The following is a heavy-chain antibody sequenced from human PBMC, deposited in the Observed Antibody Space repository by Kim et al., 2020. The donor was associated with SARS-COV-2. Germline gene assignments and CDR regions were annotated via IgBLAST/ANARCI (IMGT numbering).Heavy chain of an antibody. CDR1: GYTFTSYA. Sequence: ASVKVSCKASGYTFTSYAMNWVRQAPGQGLEWMGWINTNTGNPTYAQGFTGRFVFSLDTSVSTAYLQISSLKAEDTAVYYCASRPIRCWEWLSPFDYWGQGTLVTVSS. D-gene: IGHD3-3*01. CDR2: INTNTGNP. J-gene: IGHJ4*02. CDR3: ASRPIRCWEWLSPFDY. V-gene: IGHV7-4-1*02.